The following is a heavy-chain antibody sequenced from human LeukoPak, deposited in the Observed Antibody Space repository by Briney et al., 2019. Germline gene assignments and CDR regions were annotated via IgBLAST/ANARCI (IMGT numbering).Heavy chain of an antibody. D-gene: IGHD1-7*01. CDR2: MNPNSGNT. Sequence: ASVKVSCKASGYTFTSYDINWVRQATGQGLEWMGWMNPNSGNTGYVEKFQGRVTMTRNTSISTAYMELSSLRSEDTAVYYCARGITGTTVYDYWGQGTLVTVSS. V-gene: IGHV1-8*01. CDR3: ARGITGTTVYDY. CDR1: GYTFTSYD. J-gene: IGHJ4*02.